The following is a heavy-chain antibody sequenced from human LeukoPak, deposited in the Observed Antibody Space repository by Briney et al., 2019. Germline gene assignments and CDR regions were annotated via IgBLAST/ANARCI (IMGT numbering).Heavy chain of an antibody. CDR1: GFTFNIYW. J-gene: IGHJ3*01. D-gene: IGHD3-10*01. CDR3: ARDVVLRGADAFDV. V-gene: IGHV3-74*01. Sequence: PGGSLRLSCAASGFTFNIYWMHWVRQAPGKGLVWVSRINSDGSDITYADFVKGRFTTSRDNAKNTLYLQMNSLRAEDTAVYYCARDVVLRGADAFDVWGQGTMVTVSS. CDR2: INSDGSDI.